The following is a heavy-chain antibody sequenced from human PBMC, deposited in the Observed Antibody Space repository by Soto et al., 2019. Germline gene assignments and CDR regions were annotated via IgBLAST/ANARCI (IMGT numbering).Heavy chain of an antibody. V-gene: IGHV1-69*06. J-gene: IGHJ4*02. Sequence: SVKVSCKASGGTFSSYAISWVRQAPGQGLEWMGGIIPIFGTANYAQKFQGRVTITADKSTSTAYMELSSLRSEDTAVYYCATHRTRDVLRYFDWFFDYWGQGXLVTVSS. D-gene: IGHD3-9*01. CDR3: ATHRTRDVLRYFDWFFDY. CDR1: GGTFSSYA. CDR2: IIPIFGTA.